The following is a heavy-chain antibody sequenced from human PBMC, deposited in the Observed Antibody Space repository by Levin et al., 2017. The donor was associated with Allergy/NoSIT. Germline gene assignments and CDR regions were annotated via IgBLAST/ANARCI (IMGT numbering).Heavy chain of an antibody. J-gene: IGHJ4*02. CDR1: GFTFSSYG. Sequence: GGSLRLSCAASGFTFSSYGLHWVRQAPGKGLEWVAVISYDGSDKYYADSVKGRFTISRDNSKNTLYLQMNSLRAEDTAVYYCAKDYYDSSGYYEVWFDYWGQGTLVTVSS. CDR3: AKDYYDSSGYYEVWFDY. D-gene: IGHD3-22*01. V-gene: IGHV3-30*18. CDR2: ISYDGSDK.